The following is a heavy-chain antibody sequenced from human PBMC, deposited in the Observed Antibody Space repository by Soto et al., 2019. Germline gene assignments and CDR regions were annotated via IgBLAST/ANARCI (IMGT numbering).Heavy chain of an antibody. J-gene: IGHJ6*02. CDR2: IIPIFGTA. CDR3: ARALRIVVVVAATRLAEGYYYYGMDV. CDR1: GGTFSSYA. V-gene: IGHV1-69*06. Sequence: QVQLVQSGAEVKKPGSSVKVSCKASGGTFSSYAISWVRQAPGQGLEWMGGIIPIFGTANYAQKFQGRVTITADKSTSTAYMELSSLRSEDTAVYYCARALRIVVVVAATRLAEGYYYYGMDVWGQGTTVTVSS. D-gene: IGHD2-15*01.